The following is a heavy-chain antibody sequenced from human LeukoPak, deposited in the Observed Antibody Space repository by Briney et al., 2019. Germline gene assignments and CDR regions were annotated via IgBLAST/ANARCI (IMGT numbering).Heavy chain of an antibody. CDR3: AKAIHYDYVWGSYRNDAFDI. Sequence: GGSPRLSCAASGFTFSSYAMSWVRQAPGKGLEWVSAISGSGGSTYYADSVKGRFTISRDNSKNTLYLQMNSLRAEDTAVYYCAKAIHYDYVWGSYRNDAFDIWGQGTMVTVSS. J-gene: IGHJ3*02. CDR1: GFTFSSYA. D-gene: IGHD3-16*02. CDR2: ISGSGGST. V-gene: IGHV3-23*01.